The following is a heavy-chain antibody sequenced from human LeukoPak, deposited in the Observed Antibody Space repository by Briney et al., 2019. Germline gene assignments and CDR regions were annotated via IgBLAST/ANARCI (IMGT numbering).Heavy chain of an antibody. CDR2: IYTSGST. CDR1: GGPISRYY. J-gene: IGHJ6*02. CDR3: ARDYSSGWYGTDYYYYGMDV. V-gene: IGHV4-4*07. Sequence: TSDTLSLPCTVSGGPISRYYWSWIRQPAGKGLEWIGRIYTSGSTNYNPALKSPVTMSSDTSKNQFSLKLSSVTAADTAVYHCARDYSSGWYGTDYYYYGMDVWGQGTTVTVSS. D-gene: IGHD6-19*01.